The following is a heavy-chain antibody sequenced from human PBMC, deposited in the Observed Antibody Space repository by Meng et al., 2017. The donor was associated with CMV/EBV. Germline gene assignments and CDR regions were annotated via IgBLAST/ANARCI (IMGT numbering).Heavy chain of an antibody. D-gene: IGHD2-2*01. CDR1: GDSVSSNSAA. CDR2: TYYRSKWYN. Sequence: SQTLSLTCAISGDSVSSNSAAWNWIRQSPSRGLEWLGRTYYRSKWYNDYAVSVKSRITINPDTSKNQFSLQLNSVTPEDTAVYYCARDRWQSQVVPSRVHWFDPWGQGTLVTVSS. J-gene: IGHJ5*02. V-gene: IGHV6-1*01. CDR3: ARDRWQSQVVPSRVHWFDP.